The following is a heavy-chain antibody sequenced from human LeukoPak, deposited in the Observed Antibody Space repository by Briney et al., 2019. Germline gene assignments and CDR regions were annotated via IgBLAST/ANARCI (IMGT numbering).Heavy chain of an antibody. D-gene: IGHD3-22*01. CDR1: GFTFSSYW. J-gene: IGHJ3*02. CDR2: IKQDGSEK. V-gene: IGHV3-7*01. Sequence: GGSLRLSCAASGFTFSSYWMSWVRQAPGKGLEWVANIKQDGSEKYYVDSVKGRFTISRDNAKSSLYLQMNSLRAEDTAVYYCAREKDYYDSSGYARGDAFDIWGHGTTVTLS. CDR3: AREKDYYDSSGYARGDAFDI.